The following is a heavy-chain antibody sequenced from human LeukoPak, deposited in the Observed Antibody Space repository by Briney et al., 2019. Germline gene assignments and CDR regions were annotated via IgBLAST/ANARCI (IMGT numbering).Heavy chain of an antibody. V-gene: IGHV4-38-2*01. D-gene: IGHD3-3*01. J-gene: IGHJ3*02. CDR1: GYSISSGYY. CDR2: IYHSGST. Sequence: KPSETLSLTCAVSGYSISSGYYWGWIRQPPGKGLEWIGSIYHSGSTYYNPSLKSRVTISVDTSKNQFSLKLSSVTAADTAVNYCARQKYMEWLHDAFDIWGQGTMVTVSS. CDR3: ARQKYMEWLHDAFDI.